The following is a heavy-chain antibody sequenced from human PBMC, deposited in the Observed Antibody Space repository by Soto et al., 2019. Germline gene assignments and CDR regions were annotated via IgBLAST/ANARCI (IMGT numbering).Heavy chain of an antibody. D-gene: IGHD5-18*01. CDR3: ARGYGRNFDY. CDR2: MFYSGSST. CDR1: GGSISNSY. J-gene: IGHJ4*02. Sequence: SETLSLTCSVSGGSISNSYWSWIRQPPGKGLEWIGYMFYSGSSTNYNPSLKSRVTISVDTSKNQFSLKLSSVTAADTAVYYCARGYGRNFDYWGQGTLVTVSS. V-gene: IGHV4-59*08.